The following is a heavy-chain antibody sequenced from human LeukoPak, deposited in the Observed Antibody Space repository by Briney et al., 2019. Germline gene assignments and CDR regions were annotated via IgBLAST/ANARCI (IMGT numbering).Heavy chain of an antibody. D-gene: IGHD5-24*01. CDR2: MNPNSGNT. Sequence: ASVTVSCKASGSTFTTYDINWVRQATGQGLEWVGWMNPNSGNTGYAQKFQGRVTMTRNTSISTAYMELSSLRSEDTAVYYCARDNSVRDEAWWFNPWGQGTLVTVSS. V-gene: IGHV1-8*01. CDR1: GSTFTTYD. CDR3: ARDNSVRDEAWWFNP. J-gene: IGHJ5*02.